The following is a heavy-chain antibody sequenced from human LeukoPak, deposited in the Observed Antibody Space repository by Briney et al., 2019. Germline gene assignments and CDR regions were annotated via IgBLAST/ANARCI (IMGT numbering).Heavy chain of an antibody. CDR1: GGSISSYY. CDR2: IYYSGST. CDR3: AKSGGYGLIDY. D-gene: IGHD1-26*01. J-gene: IGHJ4*02. V-gene: IGHV4-59*01. Sequence: PSETLSLTCTVSGGSISSYYWSWIRQPPGKGLEWIGYIYYSGSTHYNPSLKSRLTMSVDTSKNQFSLKLSSVTAADTAVYYCAKSGGYGLIDYWGQGTLVTVSS.